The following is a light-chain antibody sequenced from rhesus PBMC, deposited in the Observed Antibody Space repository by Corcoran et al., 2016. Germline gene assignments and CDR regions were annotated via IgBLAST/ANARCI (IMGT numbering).Light chain of an antibody. CDR1: HSAGSY. CDR2: GAS. CDR3: QQSSNLSLT. Sequence: ETVVTQSPATLSLSPGERGTLSCRASHSAGSYLAWYQQKPGQAPRLLSYGASSRARGIPDRFSGGGSGTDFTLTIRSLEPEDVGVYYCQQSSNLSLTFGGGTKVELK. V-gene: IGKV3-24*04. J-gene: IGKJ4*01.